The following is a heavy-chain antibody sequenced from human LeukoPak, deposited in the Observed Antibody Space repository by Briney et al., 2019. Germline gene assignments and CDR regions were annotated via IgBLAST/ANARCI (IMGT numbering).Heavy chain of an antibody. CDR1: GYTFTSYY. V-gene: IGHV1-46*01. J-gene: IGHJ6*03. D-gene: IGHD3-9*01. CDR2: INPSGGST. Sequence: GASVKVSCKASGYTFTSYYMHWVRQAPGQGLEWMGIINPSGGSTSYAQKFQGRVTMTRDMSTSTVYMELSSLRSEDTAVYYCARGQRIANYDILTGYYGFGYYYYYMDVWGKGTTVTVSS. CDR3: ARGQRIANYDILTGYYGFGYYYYYMDV.